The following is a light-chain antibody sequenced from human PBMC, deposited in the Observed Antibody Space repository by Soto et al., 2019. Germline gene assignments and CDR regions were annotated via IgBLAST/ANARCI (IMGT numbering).Light chain of an antibody. CDR3: QTWGTGIRV. J-gene: IGLJ3*02. CDR1: SGHSSYA. CDR2: VNSDGSH. Sequence: QLVLTQSPSASASLGASVKLTCTLSSGHSSYAIAWHQQQPEKGPRYLLKVNSDGSHSNGDGIPDRFSGSSSGAERYLTISSLQSEDEADYYCQTWGTGIRVFGGGTKLTVL. V-gene: IGLV4-69*01.